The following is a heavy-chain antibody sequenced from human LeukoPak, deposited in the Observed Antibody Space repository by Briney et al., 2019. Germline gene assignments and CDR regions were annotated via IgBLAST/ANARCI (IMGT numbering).Heavy chain of an antibody. CDR3: ARDPSGGSDAFDI. CDR1: GGSISSYY. J-gene: IGHJ3*02. CDR2: IYYSGST. D-gene: IGHD1-26*01. V-gene: IGHV4-59*01. Sequence: SETLSLTCTVSGGSISSYYWSWIRQPPGKGLEWIGYIYYSGSTNYNPSLKNRVTISVDTSKNQFSLKLSSVTAADTAVYYCARDPSGGSDAFDIWGQGTMVTVSS.